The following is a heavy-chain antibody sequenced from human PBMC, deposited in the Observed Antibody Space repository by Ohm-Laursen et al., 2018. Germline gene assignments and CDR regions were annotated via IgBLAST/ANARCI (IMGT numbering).Heavy chain of an antibody. CDR3: ARGRTYYYDSSGYPSYYFDY. D-gene: IGHD3-22*01. Sequence: SLRLSCAASEFTFSKYWMHWVRQAPGKGLVWVSHIESDGSKTTYADSVRGRFTISRDNAKNTLYLQMNSLRAEDTAVYYCARGRTYYYDSSGYPSYYFDYWGQGTLVTVS. CDR1: EFTFSKYW. V-gene: IGHV3-74*01. CDR2: IESDGSKT. J-gene: IGHJ4*02.